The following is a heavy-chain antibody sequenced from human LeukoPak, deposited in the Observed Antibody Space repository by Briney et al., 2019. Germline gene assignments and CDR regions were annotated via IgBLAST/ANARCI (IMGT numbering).Heavy chain of an antibody. D-gene: IGHD2-21*01. Sequence: SETLSLTCTVSGGSISSSSYYWGWIRQPPGKGLEWIGSIYYSGSTYYNPSLKSRVTISVDTSKNQFSLKLSSVTAADTAVYYCAGHLYCGGDCYLEPSDYWGQGTLVTVSS. V-gene: IGHV4-39*01. J-gene: IGHJ4*02. CDR2: IYYSGST. CDR1: GGSISSSSYY. CDR3: AGHLYCGGDCYLEPSDY.